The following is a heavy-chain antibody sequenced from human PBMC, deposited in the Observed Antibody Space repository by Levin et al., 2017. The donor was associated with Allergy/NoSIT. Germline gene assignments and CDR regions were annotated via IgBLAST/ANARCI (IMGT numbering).Heavy chain of an antibody. CDR2: IKEDGSEK. D-gene: IGHD3-3*01. Sequence: GGSLRLSCAASGFIFSRYWMSWVRQAPGKGLEWVAKIKEDGSEKHYVDSVKGRFTISRDNAKNSLFLQVNSLRAEDTAVYYCARDAATLVCGVAPRGGMDVWGQGTTVTVS. CDR3: ARDAATLVCGVAPRGGMDV. V-gene: IGHV3-7*01. CDR1: GFIFSRYW. J-gene: IGHJ6*02.